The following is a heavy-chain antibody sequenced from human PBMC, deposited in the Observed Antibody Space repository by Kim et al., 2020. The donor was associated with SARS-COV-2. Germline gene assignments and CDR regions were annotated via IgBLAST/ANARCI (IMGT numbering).Heavy chain of an antibody. D-gene: IGHD2-21*01. J-gene: IGHJ6*02. V-gene: IGHV3-43*02. CDR3: AKARARSVVGIWGYYYYYGMDV. CDR1: GFTFDDYA. Sequence: GGSLRLSCAASGFTFDDYAMHWVRQAPGKGLEWVSLISGDGGSTYYADSVKGRFTISRDNSKNSLYLQMNSLRTEDTALYYCAKARARSVVGIWGYYYYYGMDVCGQGSTVTVAS. CDR2: ISGDGGST.